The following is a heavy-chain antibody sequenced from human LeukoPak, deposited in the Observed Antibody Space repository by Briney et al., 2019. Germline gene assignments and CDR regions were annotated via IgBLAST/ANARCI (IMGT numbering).Heavy chain of an antibody. CDR2: INHSGST. CDR3: ARGSTVTPSYYYYYYMDV. V-gene: IGHV4-34*01. D-gene: IGHD4-17*01. CDR1: GGSFSGYY. J-gene: IGHJ6*03. Sequence: PSETLSLTCAVYGGSFSGYYWSWIRQPPGKGLEWIGEINHSGSTNYNPSLKSRVTISVDTSKNQFSLKLSSVTAADTAVYYCARGSTVTPSYYYYYYMDVWGKGTTVTISS.